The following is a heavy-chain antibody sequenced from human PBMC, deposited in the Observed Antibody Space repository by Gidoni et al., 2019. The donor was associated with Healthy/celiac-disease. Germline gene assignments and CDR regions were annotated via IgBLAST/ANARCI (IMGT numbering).Heavy chain of an antibody. Sequence: QVQLQQWGAGLSKPSETLSLTCAVYGGSFSGSYWSWIRQPPGKGLEWIGDINHSGSPNYNPSRKSRVTISVDTSKNQFSLKLSSVTAADTAVYYCARVRGVIIRGYYYGMDVWGQGTTVTVSS. D-gene: IGHD3-10*01. CDR3: ARVRGVIIRGYYYGMDV. CDR2: INHSGSP. V-gene: IGHV4-34*01. CDR1: GGSFSGSY. J-gene: IGHJ6*02.